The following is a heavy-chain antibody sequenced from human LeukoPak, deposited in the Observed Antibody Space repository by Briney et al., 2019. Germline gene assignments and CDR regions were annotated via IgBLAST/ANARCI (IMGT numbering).Heavy chain of an antibody. J-gene: IGHJ4*02. CDR1: GGSITSSNYY. Sequence: PSDTLSLTCTVSGGSITSSNYYWGWIRQPPGKGLEWIGSFYYSGSTNYNPSLKSRVTISVDTSKNQFSLKLSSVTAADTAVYYCVYYYGSGSVEYWGQGTLVTVSS. CDR3: VYYYGSGSVEY. D-gene: IGHD3-10*01. CDR2: FYYSGST. V-gene: IGHV4-39*01.